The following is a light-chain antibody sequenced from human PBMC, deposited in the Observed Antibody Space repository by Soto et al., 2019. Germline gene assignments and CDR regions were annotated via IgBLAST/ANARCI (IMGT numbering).Light chain of an antibody. Sequence: GGRVTITCRASQGISSYLAWYQQKPGKAPKLLIYAASTLQSGVPSRFSGSGSGTDFTLTISCLQSEDFATYYCQQYYSYPPWTLGQGTKVDIK. CDR3: QQYYSYPPWT. J-gene: IGKJ1*01. CDR2: AAS. CDR1: QGISSY. V-gene: IGKV1-8*01.